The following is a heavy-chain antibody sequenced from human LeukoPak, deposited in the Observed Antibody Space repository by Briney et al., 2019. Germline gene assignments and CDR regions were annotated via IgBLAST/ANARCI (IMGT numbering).Heavy chain of an antibody. CDR3: ASRRAADNTDY. V-gene: IGHV3-48*03. D-gene: IGHD6-25*01. J-gene: IGHJ4*02. CDR1: GFIFSNYE. CDR2: IDSGGSAT. Sequence: PGGSLRLSCAASGFIFSNYEMNWVRQAPGKGLEWLSHIDSGGSATKYADSVRGRFTVSRDNGKNTLHLQMNGLRAEDTAVYFCASRRAADNTDYWGQGTLVTVSS.